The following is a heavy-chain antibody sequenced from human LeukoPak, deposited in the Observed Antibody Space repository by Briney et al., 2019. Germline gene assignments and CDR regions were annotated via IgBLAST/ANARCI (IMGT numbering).Heavy chain of an antibody. V-gene: IGHV4-59*01. D-gene: IGHD3-10*01. J-gene: IGHJ4*02. Sequence: PSETLSLTCTVSGGSISTYYWSWIRQPPGKGLEWIGYIYYSGPTNYSPSLKSRVTISLDTSKNQFSLKLTSVTAADTAVYYCASMVRGVTTHYFDYWGQGTLVTVSS. CDR2: IYYSGPT. CDR3: ASMVRGVTTHYFDY. CDR1: GGSISTYY.